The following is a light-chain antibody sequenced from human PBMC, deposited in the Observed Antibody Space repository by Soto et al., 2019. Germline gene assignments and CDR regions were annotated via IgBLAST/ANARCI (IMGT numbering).Light chain of an antibody. CDR3: LQDYNYPRT. J-gene: IGKJ1*01. CDR1: QGIRND. V-gene: IGKV1-6*01. CDR2: AAS. Sequence: AIQMTQSPSSLSASVGDRVTITCRASQGIRNDLGWYQQKPEKAPKLLIYAASSLQIGVPSRFSGSGSGTDFTLTISTLQPEDFATYYCLQDYNYPRTFGPGTKVEIK.